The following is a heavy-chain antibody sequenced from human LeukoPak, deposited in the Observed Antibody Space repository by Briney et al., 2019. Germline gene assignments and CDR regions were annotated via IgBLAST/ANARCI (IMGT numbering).Heavy chain of an antibody. V-gene: IGHV3-23*01. Sequence: GGSLRLSCAASGFTFSSYAMSWVRQAPGKGLEWVSAISGSGGSTYYADSVKGRFTISRDNSKNTLYLQMNSLRAEDTAVYYCAIFGGAGGAFDIWGQGTMVTVSS. CDR3: AIFGGAGGAFDI. CDR1: GFTFSSYA. CDR2: ISGSGGST. J-gene: IGHJ3*02. D-gene: IGHD3-16*01.